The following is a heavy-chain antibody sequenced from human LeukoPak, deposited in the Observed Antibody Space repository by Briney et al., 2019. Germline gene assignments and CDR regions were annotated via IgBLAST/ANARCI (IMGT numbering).Heavy chain of an antibody. D-gene: IGHD2-15*01. CDR2: SSVYNGNT. CDR3: ARYYCSGGRCYGHYYYGMDV. J-gene: IGHJ6*02. Sequence: GASVKVSFKTSGYAFNIYGISWVRQAPGQGIEWMGLSSVYNGNTNYAQKFQGRVSMTTDTHTTTDYMELRRLRSDDTAVYYCARYYCSGGRCYGHYYYGMDVWGQGTTVTVSS. CDR1: GYAFNIYG. V-gene: IGHV1-18*01.